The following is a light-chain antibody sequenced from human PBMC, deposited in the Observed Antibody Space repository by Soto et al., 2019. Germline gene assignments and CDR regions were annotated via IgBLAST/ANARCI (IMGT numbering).Light chain of an antibody. CDR2: GAS. Sequence: EIVLTQSPGTLSLSPGESATLLCRASQFVSSRYLAWYQQKPGQAPRLLIYGASIRATGIPDRFSGSGSGTDFTLTISRLEPEDFAVYFCQQHGSSPWTFGQGTRLEIK. CDR3: QQHGSSPWT. V-gene: IGKV3-20*01. J-gene: IGKJ5*01. CDR1: QFVSSRY.